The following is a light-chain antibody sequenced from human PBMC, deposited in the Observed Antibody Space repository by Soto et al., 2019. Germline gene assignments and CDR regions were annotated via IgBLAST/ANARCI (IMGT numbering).Light chain of an antibody. J-gene: IGKJ5*01. CDR2: AAS. CDR1: QSVGSN. V-gene: IGKV3-15*01. Sequence: EVGMTQSRATLSVSPGETATLSCRASQSVGSNLAWYQQKPGQAPRLLIYAASTRATGIPARFSGSGSGTEFTLTISSLQSEDFAVYYCQQYNNWSFGQGTRLEI. CDR3: QQYNNWS.